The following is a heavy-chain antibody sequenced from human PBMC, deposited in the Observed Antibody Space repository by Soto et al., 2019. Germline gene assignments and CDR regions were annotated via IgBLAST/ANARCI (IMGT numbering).Heavy chain of an antibody. J-gene: IGHJ6*02. CDR2: INHSGST. V-gene: IGHV4-34*01. CDR3: ARHNQYYDILTGYSVYYYYYGMDV. D-gene: IGHD3-9*01. Sequence: SETLSLTRAVYGGSFSGYYWSWIRQPPGKGLEWIGEINHSGSTNYNPSLKSRVTISVDTSKNQFSLKLSSVTAADTAVYYCARHNQYYDILTGYSVYYYYYGMDVWGQGTTVTVSS. CDR1: GGSFSGYY.